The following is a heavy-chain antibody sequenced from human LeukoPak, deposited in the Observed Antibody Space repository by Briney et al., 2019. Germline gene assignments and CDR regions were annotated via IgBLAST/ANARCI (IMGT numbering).Heavy chain of an antibody. Sequence: SETLSLTCTVSGGSISSGDYYWSWIRQPPGKGLEWIGYIYYSGSTYYNPSLKSRVTISVDTSKNQFSLKLSSVTAADTAVYYCARGIAVAAEGYGMDVWGQGTTVTVSS. V-gene: IGHV4-30-4*01. J-gene: IGHJ6*02. CDR1: GGSISSGDYY. CDR3: ARGIAVAAEGYGMDV. D-gene: IGHD6-19*01. CDR2: IYYSGST.